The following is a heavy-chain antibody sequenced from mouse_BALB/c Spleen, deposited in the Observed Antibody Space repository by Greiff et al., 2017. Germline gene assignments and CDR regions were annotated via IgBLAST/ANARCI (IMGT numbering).Heavy chain of an antibody. CDR3: ARWLLRPYYAMDY. CDR1: GYTFSSYW. V-gene: IGHV1-9*01. J-gene: IGHJ4*01. Sequence: QVQLKQSGAELMKPGASVKISCKATGYTFSSYWIEWVKQRPGHGLEWIGEILPGSGSTNYNEKFKGKATFTADTSSNTAYMQLSSLTSEDSAVYYCARWLLRPYYAMDYWGQGTSVTVSS. D-gene: IGHD2-3*01. CDR2: ILPGSGST.